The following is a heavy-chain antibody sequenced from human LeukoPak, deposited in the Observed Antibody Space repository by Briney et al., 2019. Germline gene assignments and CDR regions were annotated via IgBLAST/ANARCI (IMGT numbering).Heavy chain of an antibody. CDR1: GFTFSSYW. CDR3: AREWGGYYDSSGYFD. V-gene: IGHV3-74*01. D-gene: IGHD3-22*01. Sequence: GGSLRLSCAASGFTFSSYWMHWVRQAPGKGLVWVSRINTDGSSTSYADSVKGRFTISRDNAKNTLYLQMNSLRAEDTAVYYCAREWGGYYDSSGYFDWGQGTLVTVSS. CDR2: INTDGSST. J-gene: IGHJ4*02.